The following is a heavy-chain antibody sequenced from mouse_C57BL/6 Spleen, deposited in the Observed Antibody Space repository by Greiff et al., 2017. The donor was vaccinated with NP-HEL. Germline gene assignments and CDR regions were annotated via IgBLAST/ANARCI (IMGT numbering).Heavy chain of an antibody. Sequence: EVQVVESGGGLVQSGRSLRLSCATSGFTFSDFYMEWVRQAPGKGLEWIAASRNKANDYTTEYSASVKGRFIVSRDTSQSILYLQMNALRAEDTAIYYCARDAGFLDYWGQGTTLTVSS. J-gene: IGHJ2*01. CDR1: GFTFSDFY. CDR2: SRNKANDYTT. CDR3: ARDAGFLDY. V-gene: IGHV7-1*01.